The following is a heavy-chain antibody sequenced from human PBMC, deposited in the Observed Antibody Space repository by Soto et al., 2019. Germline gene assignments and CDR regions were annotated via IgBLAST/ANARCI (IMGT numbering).Heavy chain of an antibody. J-gene: IGHJ2*01. CDR1: GGTFSSYT. D-gene: IGHD4-17*01. CDR2: INPSNGNA. V-gene: IGHV1-69*02. CDR3: ASRGDYGDYGDWYFDL. Sequence: ASVKVSCKASGGTFSSYTISWVRQAPGQRLEWMGRINPSNGNANYSQKFQGRVTITRDKSASTAYMELSSLRSEDTAVYYCASRGDYGDYGDWYFDLWGRGTLVTVSS.